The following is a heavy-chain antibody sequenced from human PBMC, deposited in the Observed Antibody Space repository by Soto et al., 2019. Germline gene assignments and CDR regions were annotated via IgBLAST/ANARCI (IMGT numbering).Heavy chain of an antibody. Sequence: QVQLVQSGAGVKKPGASVKVSCKASGYTFTSYDINWVRQATGQGLEWMGWMNPNSGNTGYAQKFQGRVTMTRNTPISTAYMELSSLRSEDTAVYYCARRRAARPSYRGTFDPWGQGTLVTVSS. CDR1: GYTFTSYD. V-gene: IGHV1-8*01. CDR3: ARRRAARPSYRGTFDP. J-gene: IGHJ5*02. D-gene: IGHD6-6*01. CDR2: MNPNSGNT.